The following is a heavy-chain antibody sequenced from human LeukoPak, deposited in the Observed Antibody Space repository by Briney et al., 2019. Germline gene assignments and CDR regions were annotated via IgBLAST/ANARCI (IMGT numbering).Heavy chain of an antibody. CDR2: ISGSGGST. V-gene: IGHV3-23*01. Sequence: GGSLRLSCAASGFTFSSYAMSWVRQASGKGLEWVSAISGSGGSTYYADSVKGRFTISRDNSKNTLYLQMNSLRAEDTAVYYCARVRCSGGSCYPFFDFDYWGQGTLVTVSS. CDR1: GFTFSSYA. CDR3: ARVRCSGGSCYPFFDFDY. D-gene: IGHD2-15*01. J-gene: IGHJ4*02.